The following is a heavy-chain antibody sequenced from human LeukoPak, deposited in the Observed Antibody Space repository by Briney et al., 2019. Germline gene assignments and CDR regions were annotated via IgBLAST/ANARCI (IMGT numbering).Heavy chain of an antibody. CDR1: GGSISSYY. Sequence: SETLSLTCTVSGGSISSYYWSWIRQPPGKGLEWIGYIYHSGSTKYNPSLKSRVTISVDTSKNQFSLKLSSVTAADTAVYYCARALDTAMVTDFDWGQGTLVTVSS. J-gene: IGHJ4*02. V-gene: IGHV4-59*08. CDR2: IYHSGST. CDR3: ARALDTAMVTDFD. D-gene: IGHD5-18*01.